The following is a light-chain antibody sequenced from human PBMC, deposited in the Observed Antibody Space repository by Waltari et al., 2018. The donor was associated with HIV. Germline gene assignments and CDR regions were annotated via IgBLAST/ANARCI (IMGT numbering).Light chain of an antibody. CDR1: QSVSSSY. CDR3: QQYGSSPWLT. J-gene: IGKJ4*01. V-gene: IGKV3-20*01. CDR2: GAS. Sequence: EIVLTHSPGTLSLSPGERATLSCRASQSVSSSYLAWYQQKPGQAPRLLIYGASSRATGIPDRFSGSGSGTDFTLTISRLEPEDFAVYYCQQYGSSPWLTFGGGTKVEIK.